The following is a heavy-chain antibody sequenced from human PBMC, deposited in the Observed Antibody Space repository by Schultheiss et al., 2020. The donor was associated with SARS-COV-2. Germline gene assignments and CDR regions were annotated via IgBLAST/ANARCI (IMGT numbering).Heavy chain of an antibody. V-gene: IGHV2-5*02. CDR1: GFSLSTSGVG. D-gene: IGHD3-10*01. CDR2: IYWDDDK. CDR3: ARTLWFGEPYYYYYGMDV. Sequence: SGPTLVKPTQTLTLTCTFSGFSLSTSGVGVGWIRQPPGKALEWLALIYWDDDKRYSPSLKSRLTITKDTSKNQVVLTMTNMDPVDTATYYCARTLWFGEPYYYYYGMDVWGQGTTVTVSS. J-gene: IGHJ6*02.